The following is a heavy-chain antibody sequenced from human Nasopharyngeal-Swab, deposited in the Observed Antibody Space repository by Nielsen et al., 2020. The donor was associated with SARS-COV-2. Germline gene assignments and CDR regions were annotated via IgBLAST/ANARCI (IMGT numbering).Heavy chain of an antibody. D-gene: IGHD3-3*01. CDR2: IYYSGST. V-gene: IGHV4-39*01. J-gene: IGHJ6*03. CDR3: ARHFQDVTIFGVVIPGDYMDV. Sequence: RQAPGKGLEWVGSIYYSGSTYYNLSLKSRVNISVDTSKNQFSLKLSSVTAADTAVYYCARHFQDVTIFGVVIPGDYMDVWGKGTTVTVSS.